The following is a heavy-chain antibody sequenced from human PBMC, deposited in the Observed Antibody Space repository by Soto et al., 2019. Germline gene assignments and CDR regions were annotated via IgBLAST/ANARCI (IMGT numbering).Heavy chain of an antibody. CDR1: GFTFSSYA. V-gene: IGHV3-64D*08. D-gene: IGHD3-10*01. CDR2: ISSNGGST. Sequence: GGSLRLSCSASGFTFSSYAMHWVRQAPGKGLEYVSAISSNGGSTYYADSVKGRFTISRDNSKNTLYLQMSSLRAEDTAVYYCVKSGITMWFGELLSNHLFSDYWGQGTLVTVSS. CDR3: VKSGITMWFGELLSNHLFSDY. J-gene: IGHJ4*02.